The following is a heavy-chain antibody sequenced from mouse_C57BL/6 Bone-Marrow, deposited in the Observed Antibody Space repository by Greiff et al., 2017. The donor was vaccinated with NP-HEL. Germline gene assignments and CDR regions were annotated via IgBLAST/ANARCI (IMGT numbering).Heavy chain of an antibody. J-gene: IGHJ2*01. CDR3: ARLTGTVRYFDY. V-gene: IGHV5-12*01. CDR2: ISNGGGST. Sequence: EVQLVESGGGLVQPGGSLKLSCAASGFTFSDYYMYWVRQTPEKRLEWVAYISNGGGSTYYPDTVKGRFTISRDNAKNTLYLQMSRLKSEDTAMYYCARLTGTVRYFDYWGQGTTLTVSS. D-gene: IGHD4-1*01. CDR1: GFTFSDYY.